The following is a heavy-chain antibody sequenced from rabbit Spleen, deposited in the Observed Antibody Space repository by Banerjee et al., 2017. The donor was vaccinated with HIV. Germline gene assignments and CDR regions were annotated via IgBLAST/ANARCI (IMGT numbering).Heavy chain of an antibody. J-gene: IGHJ6*01. D-gene: IGHD8-1*01. CDR2: VSAGVSFTT. CDR3: ARDTGSSFSSYGMAL. CDR1: GFDFSNYG. Sequence: QEQLVESGGGLVQPGGSLKLSCKASGFDFSNYGVSWVRQPPGKGPEWIACVSAGVSFTTYYATWAKGRFTISKTSSTTVTLQMTSLTAADTATYFCARDTGSSFSSYGMALWGPGTLVTVS. V-gene: IGHV1S45*01.